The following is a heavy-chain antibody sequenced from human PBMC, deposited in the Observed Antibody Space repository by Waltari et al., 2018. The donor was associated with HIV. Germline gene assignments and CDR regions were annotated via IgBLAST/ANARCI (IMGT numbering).Heavy chain of an antibody. D-gene: IGHD2-15*01. V-gene: IGHV4-38-2*01. CDR1: GYSISSGYY. CDR2: IYHSGRT. Sequence: QVQLQESGPGLVKPSETLSLTCAVSGYSISSGYYWGWIRQPPGKGLEWIGSIYHSGRTYYNPPLKSRVTISVDTAKNQCYLKLSSVTAADTAVYYCARQIQCSGGSCHDAYFDYWGQGTLVTVSS. CDR3: ARQIQCSGGSCHDAYFDY. J-gene: IGHJ4*02.